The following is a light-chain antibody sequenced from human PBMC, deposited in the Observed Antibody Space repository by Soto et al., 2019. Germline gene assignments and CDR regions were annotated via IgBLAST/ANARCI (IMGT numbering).Light chain of an antibody. CDR3: QQHNGYSERM. CDR1: QSISSW. V-gene: IGKV1-5*01. J-gene: IGKJ1*01. CDR2: DAS. Sequence: IQMSQSPSTLSASVGDRVTITCRASQSISSWLAWYQQKPGKAPKVLIYDASSLESGVPSRFSGSGSGTEFSLTISSLQPDDFATYYCQQHNGYSERMFGQGTKVDIK.